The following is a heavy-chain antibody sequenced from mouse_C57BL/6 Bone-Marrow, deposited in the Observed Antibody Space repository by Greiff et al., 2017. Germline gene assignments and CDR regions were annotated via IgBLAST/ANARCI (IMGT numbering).Heavy chain of an antibody. D-gene: IGHD2-1*01. CDR2: ISDGGSYT. V-gene: IGHV5-4*01. CDR3: ARDERNYGNYAYFDV. CDR1: GFTFSSYA. J-gene: IGHJ1*03. Sequence: EVKLVESGGGLVKPGGSLKLSCAASGFTFSSYAMSWVRPTPEKRLEWVATISDGGSYTYYPDNVKGRFTISRDNAKNNLYLQMSHLKSEDTAMYYCARDERNYGNYAYFDVWGTGTTVTVSS.